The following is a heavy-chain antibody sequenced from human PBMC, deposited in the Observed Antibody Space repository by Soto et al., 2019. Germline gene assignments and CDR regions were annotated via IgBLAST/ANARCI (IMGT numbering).Heavy chain of an antibody. CDR1: GFTFSSYA. V-gene: IGHV3-23*01. J-gene: IGHJ6*02. CDR2: ISGSGGST. D-gene: IGHD2-15*01. CDR3: ATVSATTGWYYYYGMDV. Sequence: GGSLRLSCAASGFTFSSYAMSWVRQAPGKGLEWVSAISGSGGSTYYADSVKGRFTISRDNSKNTLYLQMNSLRAEDTAVYYCATVSATTGWYYYYGMDVWGQGTTVTVSS.